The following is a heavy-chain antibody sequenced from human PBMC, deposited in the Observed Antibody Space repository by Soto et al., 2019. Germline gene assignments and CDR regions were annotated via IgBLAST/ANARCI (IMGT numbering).Heavy chain of an antibody. D-gene: IGHD3-10*01. V-gene: IGHV4-39*01. CDR1: DDHFSTRSYY. J-gene: IGHJ5*02. CDR2: IYYTGSP. Sequence: SETLSLPCPVSDDHFSTRSYYRGRIRQTPGKGLEWIGTIYYTGSPYYNPSLKNRVTISVDTSKNQFSLRLSSVTAADTALYYCSRQTYSNLWYSWFDPWGQGTPVTVSS. CDR3: SRQTYSNLWYSWFDP.